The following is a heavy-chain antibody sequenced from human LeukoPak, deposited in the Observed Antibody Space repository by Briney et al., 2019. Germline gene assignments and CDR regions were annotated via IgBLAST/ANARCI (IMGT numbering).Heavy chain of an antibody. CDR2: TNQGGSET. J-gene: IGHJ4*02. Sequence: GGSLRLSCTASGFSFSNYWMSWLRQAPGKGLEWVASTNQGGSETYYIDSVKGRFTISRDNAKSSLYLQMNSLRAEDTAVYFCARDEIGSREYWRQGTLITVSS. D-gene: IGHD3-10*01. V-gene: IGHV3-7*01. CDR3: ARDEIGSREY. CDR1: GFSFSNYW.